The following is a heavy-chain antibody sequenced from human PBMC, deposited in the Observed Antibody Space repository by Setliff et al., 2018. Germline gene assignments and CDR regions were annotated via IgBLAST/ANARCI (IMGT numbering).Heavy chain of an antibody. Sequence: GGSLRPSCAASGFTFSSYGMHWVRQAPGKGLEWVAVIWYDGSNKYYADSVKGRFTISRDNSKNTLYLQMNSLRAEDTAVYYCAKPSSGWYPSTYYFDYWGQGTLGTVSS. D-gene: IGHD6-19*01. V-gene: IGHV3-33*06. CDR3: AKPSSGWYPSTYYFDY. CDR2: IWYDGSNK. CDR1: GFTFSSYG. J-gene: IGHJ4*02.